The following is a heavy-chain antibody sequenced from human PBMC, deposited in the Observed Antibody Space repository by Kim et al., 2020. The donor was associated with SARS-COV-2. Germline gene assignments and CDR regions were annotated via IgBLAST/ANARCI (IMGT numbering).Heavy chain of an antibody. J-gene: IGHJ6*02. D-gene: IGHD2-15*01. Sequence: GGSLRLSCAASGFTFDDYTMHWVRQAPGKGLEWVSLISWDGGSTYYADSVKGRFTISRDNSKNSLYLQMNSLRTEDTALYYCAGAVVAATHYGMDVWGQGTTVTVSS. CDR3: AGAVVAATHYGMDV. V-gene: IGHV3-43*01. CDR1: GFTFDDYT. CDR2: ISWDGGST.